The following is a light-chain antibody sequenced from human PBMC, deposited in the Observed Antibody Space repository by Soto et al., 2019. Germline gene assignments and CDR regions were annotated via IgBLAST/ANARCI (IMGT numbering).Light chain of an antibody. CDR1: QSVSSSY. Sequence: EIVLAQSPGTLSLSLGERATLSCRASQSVSSSYLAWYQQKPVQAPSLLIYVAXRMATGIPDRFSGSGSVTDFTLTIGRLEPEDFAVYYCQQYDSSPITFGQGPKVDIK. CDR3: QQYDSSPIT. V-gene: IGKV3-20*01. CDR2: VAX. J-gene: IGKJ1*01.